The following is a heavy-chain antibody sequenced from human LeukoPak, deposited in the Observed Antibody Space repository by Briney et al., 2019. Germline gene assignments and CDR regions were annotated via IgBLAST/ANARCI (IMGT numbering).Heavy chain of an antibody. CDR2: ISSSSSYI. CDR3: LQYGAGST. J-gene: IGHJ4*02. D-gene: IGHD3-10*01. Sequence: PGGSLRLSCAASGFTFSSYSMNWVRQAPGKGLEWVSSISSSSSYIYYADSVKGRFTISRDNSKNTLYLQMNSLRAEDTALYYCLQYGAGSTWGQGTLVTVSS. CDR1: GFTFSSYS. V-gene: IGHV3-21*01.